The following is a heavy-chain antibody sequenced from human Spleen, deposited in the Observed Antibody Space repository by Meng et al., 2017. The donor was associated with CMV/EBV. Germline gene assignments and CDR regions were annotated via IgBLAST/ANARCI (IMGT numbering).Heavy chain of an antibody. V-gene: IGHV1-2*02. Sequence: ASVKVSCKASGGTFSTYVVNWVRQAPGQGLEWMGWINPNSGGTDYAQKFQGRATMTRDTSTRTAYMDLSRLRSDDTALYYCAREWRRRRYDGNYYVPDGFDIWGQGTMVTVSS. CDR3: AREWRRRRYDGNYYVPDGFDI. J-gene: IGHJ3*02. CDR2: INPNSGGT. D-gene: IGHD1-26*01. CDR1: GGTFSTYV.